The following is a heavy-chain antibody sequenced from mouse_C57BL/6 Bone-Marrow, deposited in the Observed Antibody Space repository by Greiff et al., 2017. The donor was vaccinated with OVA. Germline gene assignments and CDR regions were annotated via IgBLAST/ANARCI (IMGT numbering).Heavy chain of an antibody. CDR1: VYTFTSYW. CDR3: ASKSTVVARYFDY. V-gene: IGHV1-7*01. D-gene: IGHD1-1*01. J-gene: IGHJ2*01. Sequence: VQRVESGAELAKPGASVKLSCKASVYTFTSYWMHWVKQRPGQGLEWIGYINPSSGYTKYNQKFKDKATLTADKSSSTAYMQLSSLTYEDSAVYYCASKSTVVARYFDYWGQGTTLTVSS. CDR2: INPSSGYT.